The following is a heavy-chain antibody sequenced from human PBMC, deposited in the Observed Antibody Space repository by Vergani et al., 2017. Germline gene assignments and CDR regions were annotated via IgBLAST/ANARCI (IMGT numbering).Heavy chain of an antibody. CDR2: IRSKSDGGTS. J-gene: IGHJ4*02. V-gene: IGHV3-15*01. CDR1: GFTFSTAR. CDR3: TTVGIATPRSDY. D-gene: IGHD6-13*01. Sequence: EVQLVESGGGLVKPGGSLRLSCAASGFTFSTARMSWVRQVPGKGLEWVGRIRSKSDGGTSDYDAPVKGRFTISRDDSKNTLYLQMNGLKSEDTAVYYXTTVGIATPRSDYWGQGTLVTVSS.